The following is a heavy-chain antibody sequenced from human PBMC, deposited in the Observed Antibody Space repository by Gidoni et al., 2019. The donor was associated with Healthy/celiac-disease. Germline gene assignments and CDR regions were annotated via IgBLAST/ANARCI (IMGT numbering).Heavy chain of an antibody. CDR3: AKEGSSGYGTPYYMDV. CDR2: ISGSGGST. V-gene: IGHV3-23*01. Sequence: EVQLLESGGGLVQPGGSLRLSCAAPGFTFSRYAMSWVRQAPGKGLEWVSAISGSGGSTYYADSVKGRFTISRDNSKNTLYLQMNSLRAEDTAVYYCAKEGSSGYGTPYYMDVWGKGTTVTVSS. J-gene: IGHJ6*03. CDR1: GFTFSRYA. D-gene: IGHD3-22*01.